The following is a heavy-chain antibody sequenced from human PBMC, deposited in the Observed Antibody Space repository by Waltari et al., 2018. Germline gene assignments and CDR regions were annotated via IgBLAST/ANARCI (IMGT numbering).Heavy chain of an antibody. CDR1: GFTFSSYG. Sequence: QVQLVESGGGVVQPGGSLRLSCAASGFTFSSYGMHWVRQAPGKGLEWVAFIRDDGSNKYYADSVKGRFTISRDNSKNTLYLQMNSLRAEDTAVYYCAKARGLDYWGQGTLVTVSS. CDR3: AKARGLDY. CDR2: IRDDGSNK. V-gene: IGHV3-30*02. J-gene: IGHJ4*02.